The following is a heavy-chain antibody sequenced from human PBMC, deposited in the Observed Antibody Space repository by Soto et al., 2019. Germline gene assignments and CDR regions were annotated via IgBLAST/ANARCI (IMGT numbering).Heavy chain of an antibody. J-gene: IGHJ6*02. D-gene: IGHD7-27*01. V-gene: IGHV3-30*18. CDR3: AKDLLGPGRAYGMDV. CDR1: GFTFSSYG. CDR2: ISYDGSTK. Sequence: QVQLVESGGGVVQPGRSLRLSCAASGFTFSSYGMHWVRQAPGKGLEWVAVISYDGSTKYYADSVKGRFTISRDNSKNTLYMQRNSLRAEDTAVYYCAKDLLGPGRAYGMDVWGQGTTVTVSS.